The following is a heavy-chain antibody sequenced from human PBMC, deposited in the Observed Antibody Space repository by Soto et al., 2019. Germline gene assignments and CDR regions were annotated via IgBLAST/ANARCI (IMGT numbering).Heavy chain of an antibody. CDR1: GGTFSSYA. CDR3: ATDEDCTIGVCPAFYFDS. Sequence: QVQLVQSGAEVKKPGSSVKVSCKASGGTFSSYAISWVRQAPGQGLEWMGGIIPIFGTANYAQKFKGRVTLTADESTSTAYMELSRLRSEDTAVYYCATDEDCTIGVCPAFYFDSWGQGTLVTVSS. J-gene: IGHJ4*02. CDR2: IIPIFGTA. D-gene: IGHD2-8*01. V-gene: IGHV1-69*12.